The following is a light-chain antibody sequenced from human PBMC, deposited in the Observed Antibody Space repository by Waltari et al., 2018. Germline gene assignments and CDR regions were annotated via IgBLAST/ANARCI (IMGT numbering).Light chain of an antibody. CDR3: SSYTSSDSLV. CDR2: DVS. CDR1: RSDVRGQTH. J-gene: IGLJ1*01. Sequence: QSALTQPASASGSPGHSLTFPCSGSRSDVRGQTHVSWYQLHPGKPPKLMIYDVSNRPSGISHRFSASKSGNTASLTISGLQAEDEADYYCSSYTSSDSLVFGTGTAVTVL. V-gene: IGLV2-14*01.